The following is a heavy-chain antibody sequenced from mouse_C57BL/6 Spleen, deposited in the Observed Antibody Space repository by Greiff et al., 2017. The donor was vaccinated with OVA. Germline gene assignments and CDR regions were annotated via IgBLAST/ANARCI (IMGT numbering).Heavy chain of an antibody. J-gene: IGHJ4*01. Sequence: QVQLQQPGAELVKPGASVKLSCKASGYTFTSYWMQWVKQRPGQGLEWIGEIDPSDSYTNYNQKFKGKATLTVDTSSSTAYLQLSSLTSEDSAVYYCARTGVVAGDAMGYWGQGTSVTVSS. CDR3: ARTGVVAGDAMGY. D-gene: IGHD1-1*01. CDR1: GYTFTSYW. V-gene: IGHV1-50*01. CDR2: IDPSDSYT.